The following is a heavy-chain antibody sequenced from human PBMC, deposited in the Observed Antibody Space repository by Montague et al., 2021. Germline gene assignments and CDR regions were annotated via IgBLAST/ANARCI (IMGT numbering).Heavy chain of an antibody. J-gene: IGHJ6*03. Sequence: TLSLTCTVSGGSTSSGGYYWSWIRQHPGKGLEWIGYIYYSGSTYYNPSLKSRVTMSIDTSENHFSLKLNSVTAADTAVYYCAGAFGEPPPPFYFYMDVWGKGTTVSVSS. CDR3: AGAFGEPPPPFYFYMDV. V-gene: IGHV4-31*03. CDR1: GGSTSSGGYY. CDR2: IYYSGST. D-gene: IGHD3-10*01.